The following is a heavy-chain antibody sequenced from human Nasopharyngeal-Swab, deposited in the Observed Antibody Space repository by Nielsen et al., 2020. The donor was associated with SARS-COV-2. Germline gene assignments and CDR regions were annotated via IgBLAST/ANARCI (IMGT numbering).Heavy chain of an antibody. D-gene: IGHD4-17*01. Sequence: GESLRLSCAASGFTFSNAWMSWVRQAPGKGLEWVGRIKSKTDGGTTDYAAPVKGRFTIPRDDSKNTLYLQMNSLKTEDTAVYYCTTAGGSTVTTDGWGQATLVTVSS. CDR2: IKSKTDGGTT. CDR3: TTAGGSTVTTDG. CDR1: GFTFSNAW. J-gene: IGHJ4*02. V-gene: IGHV3-15*01.